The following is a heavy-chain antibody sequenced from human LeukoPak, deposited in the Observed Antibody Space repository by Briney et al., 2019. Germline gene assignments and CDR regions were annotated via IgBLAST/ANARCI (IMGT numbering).Heavy chain of an antibody. J-gene: IGHJ3*02. Sequence: ASVKVSCKASGYTFSAFYMHWVRQAPGQGLEWMGWINPNSGGTKYALRFQGRVTMTRDTSISTAYMELSRLTSDDTAVYYCARGRRYGGDDTFDIWGQGTMVTVSS. CDR1: GYTFSAFY. CDR2: INPNSGGT. CDR3: ARGRRYGGDDTFDI. D-gene: IGHD3-16*01. V-gene: IGHV1-2*02.